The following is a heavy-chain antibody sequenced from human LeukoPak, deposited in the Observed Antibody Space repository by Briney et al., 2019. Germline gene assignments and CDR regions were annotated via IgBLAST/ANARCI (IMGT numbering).Heavy chain of an antibody. CDR2: IGSSTTSHI. Sequence: GGSLRLSCAASGFTFSDYSMNWVPQAPGKGLEWLSCIGSSTTSHIYYADSVKGRFTISRDNAKNSLYLQMNGLGPEDTAVYYCARDRSNSRDLDNWGQGTLVTVSS. D-gene: IGHD4-11*01. CDR3: ARDRSNSRDLDN. V-gene: IGHV3-21*01. CDR1: GFTFSDYS. J-gene: IGHJ4*02.